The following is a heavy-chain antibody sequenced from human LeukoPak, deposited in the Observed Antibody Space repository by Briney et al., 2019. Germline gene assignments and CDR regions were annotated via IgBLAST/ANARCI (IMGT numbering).Heavy chain of an antibody. CDR1: GYSFTTYW. V-gene: IGHV5-51*01. CDR3: ARGMVRGANSASDI. J-gene: IGHJ3*02. D-gene: IGHD3-10*01. Sequence: GESLKISCKGSGYSFTTYWIGWVRQLPGKGLEWMGIIYPSDSESRYSPSFQGQVTISADESISTAYLQWSSLKASDTAMYYCARGMVRGANSASDIWGQGTMVTVSS. CDR2: IYPSDSES.